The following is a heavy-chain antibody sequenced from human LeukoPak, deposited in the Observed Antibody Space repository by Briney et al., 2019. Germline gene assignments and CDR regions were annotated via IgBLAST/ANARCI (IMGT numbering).Heavy chain of an antibody. J-gene: IGHJ4*02. V-gene: IGHV4-38-2*02. CDR2: MYHSGGT. D-gene: IGHD6-13*01. CDR3: ARGRGQQLGNFDY. CDR1: GYSISSGYY. Sequence: SETLSLTCTVSGYSISSGYYWGWIRQPPGKGLEWIESMYHSGGTYYNPSLKSRVTMSVDTSKNQFSLKLSSVTAADTAVYYCARGRGQQLGNFDYWGQGTLVTVSS.